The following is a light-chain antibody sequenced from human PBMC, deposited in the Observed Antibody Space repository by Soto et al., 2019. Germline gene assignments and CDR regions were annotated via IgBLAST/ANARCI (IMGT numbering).Light chain of an antibody. CDR2: DSS. V-gene: IGKV1-39*01. CDR3: QQTYSTIT. J-gene: IGKJ5*01. Sequence: EIQMTQSPSTLSASVGDRFTITCMASQSISIWLAWYQQKPGKSPNVLIWDSSSLQSGVPSRVSGSGSGTNFTLTISSLQPEDFATYYCQQTYSTITFGQETRLEIK. CDR1: QSISIW.